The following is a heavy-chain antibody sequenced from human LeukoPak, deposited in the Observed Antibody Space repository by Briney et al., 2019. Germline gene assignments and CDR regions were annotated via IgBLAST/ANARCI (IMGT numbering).Heavy chain of an antibody. Sequence: ASVKVSCKASGYTFTSHAMNWVRQAPGQGLEWMGWINTNTGNPTYAQGFTGRFVFSLDTSVSTAYLQISSPKAEDTAVYFCAKQGPGHCGSTSCYGVDYWGQGTLVTVSS. V-gene: IGHV7-4-1*02. CDR3: AKQGPGHCGSTSCYGVDY. J-gene: IGHJ4*02. CDR1: GYTFTSHA. CDR2: INTNTGNP. D-gene: IGHD2-2*01.